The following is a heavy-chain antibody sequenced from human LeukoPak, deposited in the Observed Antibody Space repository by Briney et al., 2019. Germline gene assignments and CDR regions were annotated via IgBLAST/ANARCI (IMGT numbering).Heavy chain of an antibody. CDR3: AKRDAYDSSGFSPLFDH. J-gene: IGHJ4*02. V-gene: IGHV3-23*01. CDR1: GFSFRKYA. Sequence: GGSLRLSCAASGFSFRKYAMSWVRQAPGKGLEWVSGISGNGGSLYYADSMKGRFTISRDNSKSELYLQVNSLTAEDTAVYYCAKRDAYDSSGFSPLFDHWGQGTLVTASS. D-gene: IGHD3-22*01. CDR2: ISGNGGSL.